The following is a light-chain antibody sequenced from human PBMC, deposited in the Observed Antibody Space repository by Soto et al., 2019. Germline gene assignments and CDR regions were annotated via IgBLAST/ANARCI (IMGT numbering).Light chain of an antibody. CDR1: QSVSSNY. CDR3: QQYANSPFT. J-gene: IGKJ2*01. CDR2: GAS. Sequence: EIVLTQSPGTLPLSPGERATLSCRASQSVSSNYLVWYQQKPGQAPRPLIYGASSRATGIPDRFSSSGSGTDFTLTISRLEPEDFAVYYCQQYANSPFTFGQGTKLEIK. V-gene: IGKV3-20*01.